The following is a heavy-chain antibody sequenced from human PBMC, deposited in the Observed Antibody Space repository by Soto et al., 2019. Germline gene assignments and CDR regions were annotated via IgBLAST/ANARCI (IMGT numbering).Heavy chain of an antibody. CDR1: GFTFSSYG. V-gene: IGHV3-30*18. J-gene: IGHJ4*02. CDR2: ISYDGSNK. D-gene: IGHD3-22*01. Sequence: SLRLSCAASGFTFSSYGMHWVRQAPGKGLEWVAVISYDGSNKYYADSVKGRFTISRDNSKNTLYLQMNSLRAEDTAVYYCAKWSGRELRGYYYDSSGYYFDYWGQGTLVTVSS. CDR3: AKWSGRELRGYYYDSSGYYFDY.